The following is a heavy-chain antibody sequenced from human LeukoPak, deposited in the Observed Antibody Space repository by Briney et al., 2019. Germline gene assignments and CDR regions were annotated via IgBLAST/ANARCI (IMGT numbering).Heavy chain of an antibody. V-gene: IGHV4-59*01. CDR3: ARGSGAFDD. CDR1: GGSISGSY. J-gene: IGHJ4*02. Sequence: SETLSLTCTVSGGSISGSYWSWIRQPPGKGPEWIGYIYYSGSTNYNPSLKSRVTISVDTSKNQFSLKLNSVTAADTAVYNCARGSGAFDDWGQGTLVTVSS. CDR2: IYYSGST.